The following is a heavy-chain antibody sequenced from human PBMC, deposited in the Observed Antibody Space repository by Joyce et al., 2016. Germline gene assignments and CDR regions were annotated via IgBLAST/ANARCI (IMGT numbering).Heavy chain of an antibody. Sequence: QVTLKESGPTLVKPTQTLTLTCTFSGFSLSTSGVGVGWIRQPPGKALVWLALIYWDDDKRYSSSLKSRLTITKDTSKNQVVLTMTNMDPVDTATYYCAHAPGTDRYYGMDVWGQGTTVTVSS. CDR1: GFSLSTSGVG. CDR3: AHAPGTDRYYGMDV. CDR2: IYWDDDK. J-gene: IGHJ6*02. D-gene: IGHD3-9*01. V-gene: IGHV2-5*02.